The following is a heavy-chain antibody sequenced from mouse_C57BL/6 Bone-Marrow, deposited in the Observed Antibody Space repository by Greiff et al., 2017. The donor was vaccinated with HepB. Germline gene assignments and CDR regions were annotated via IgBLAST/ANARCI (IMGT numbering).Heavy chain of an antibody. CDR1: GYTFTSYW. J-gene: IGHJ2*01. CDR3: ARWGWLLPFDY. V-gene: IGHV1-69*01. Sequence: QVQLQQPGAELVMPGASVKLSCTASGYTFTSYWMHWVKQRPGQGLEWIGEIDPSDSYTNYNQKFKGKSTLTVDKSSSTAYMQLSSRTSEDSAVYYCARWGWLLPFDYWGQGTTLTVSS. CDR2: IDPSDSYT. D-gene: IGHD2-3*01.